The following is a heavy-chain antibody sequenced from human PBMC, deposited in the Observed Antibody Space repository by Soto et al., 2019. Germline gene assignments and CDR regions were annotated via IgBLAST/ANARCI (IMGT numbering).Heavy chain of an antibody. D-gene: IGHD3-3*01. V-gene: IGHV4-39*01. J-gene: IGHJ4*02. CDR1: GGSISSSNYY. CDR2: IYYSGST. Sequence: PSETLSLTXTVSGGSISSSNYYWGWIRQPPGKGLEWIGSIYYSGSTYYNPSLKSRITISVDTSKNQFSLKLSSVTAADTGVYYCARKGRDVTILGVVITLFDFWGQGTLVTVS. CDR3: ARKGRDVTILGVVITLFDF.